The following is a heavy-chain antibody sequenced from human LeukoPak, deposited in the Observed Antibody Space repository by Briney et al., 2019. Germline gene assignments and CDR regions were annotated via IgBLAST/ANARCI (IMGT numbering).Heavy chain of an antibody. CDR2: IIPILGIA. J-gene: IGHJ4*02. V-gene: IGHV1-69*04. CDR1: GGTFSSYA. Sequence: SVKVSCKASGGTFSSYAISWVRQAPGQGLEWMGRIIPILGIANYAQKFQGRVTITADKSTSTAYVELSSLRSEDTAVYYCATESPGDYWGQGTLVTVSS. CDR3: ATESPGDY.